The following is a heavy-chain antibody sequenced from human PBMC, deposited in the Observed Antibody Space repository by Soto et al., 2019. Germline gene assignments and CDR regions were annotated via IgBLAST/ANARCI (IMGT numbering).Heavy chain of an antibody. D-gene: IGHD5-12*01. CDR2: ISTYSGDT. V-gene: IGHV1-18*01. J-gene: IGHJ5*02. Sequence: ASVKVSCKASGYTFFTYDISWVRQAPGQGLEWMGWISTYSGDTKYAQKFQGRVTMTTDTSTTTAYLELRSLRSDDTAVYYCARHHGPTTSENWFDPWGQRTLVTL. CDR1: GYTFFTYD. CDR3: ARHHGPTTSENWFDP.